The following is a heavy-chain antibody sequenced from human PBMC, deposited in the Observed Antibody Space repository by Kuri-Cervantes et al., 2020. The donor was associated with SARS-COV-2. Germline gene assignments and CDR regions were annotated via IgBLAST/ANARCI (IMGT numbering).Heavy chain of an antibody. V-gene: IGHV1-2*02. J-gene: IGHJ5*02. CDR2: INPNSGGT. D-gene: IGHD6-6*01. CDR3: ARQLYAIAARPSGWFDP. CDR1: GYTFTGYY. Sequence: ASVKVSCKASGYTFTGYYMHWVRQAPGQGLEWMGWINPNSGGTNYAQKSQGRVTMARDTSISTAYMELSRLRSDDTAVYYCARQLYAIAARPSGWFDPWGQGTLVTVSS.